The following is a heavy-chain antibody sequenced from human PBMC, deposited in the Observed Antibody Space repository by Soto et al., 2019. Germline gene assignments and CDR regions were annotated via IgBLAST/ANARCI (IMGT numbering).Heavy chain of an antibody. CDR2: ISSGNSYI. Sequence: GGSLRLSCAASGFTFSSYSMNWVRQAPGKGLEWVSSISSGNSYIYYADSVKVRFTISRDNAKNSLYLQMNSLRAEDTAVYYCARDRRDGYNFDYWGQGT. J-gene: IGHJ4*02. CDR1: GFTFSSYS. CDR3: ARDRRDGYNFDY. D-gene: IGHD5-12*01. V-gene: IGHV3-21*01.